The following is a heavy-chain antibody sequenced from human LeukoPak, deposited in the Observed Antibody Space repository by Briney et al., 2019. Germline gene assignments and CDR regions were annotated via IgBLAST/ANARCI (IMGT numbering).Heavy chain of an antibody. J-gene: IGHJ4*02. CDR3: ASGANYYINY. Sequence: ASVKVSCKASGYTFTSYGISWVRQAPGQGLEWMGGIIPIFGTANYAQKFQGRVTITTDESTSTAYMELSSLRSEDTAVYYCASGANYYINYWGQGTLVTVSS. D-gene: IGHD3-22*01. V-gene: IGHV1-69*05. CDR1: GYTFTSYG. CDR2: IIPIFGTA.